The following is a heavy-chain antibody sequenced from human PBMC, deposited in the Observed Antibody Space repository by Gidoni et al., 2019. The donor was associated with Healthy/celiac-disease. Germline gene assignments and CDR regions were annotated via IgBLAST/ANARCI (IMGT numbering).Heavy chain of an antibody. CDR1: GFTRRSYA. CDR3: AREELEDIVVVVAATPCFDY. J-gene: IGHJ4*02. V-gene: IGHV3-30-3*01. CDR2: ISYDVSNK. D-gene: IGHD2-15*01. Sequence: VQLVESVGGVVQTGRSLRLACTGSGFTRRSYALPWVRPAPGKGLDGVAVISYDVSNKYYADSVKGRFTISRDNSKNTLYLQMNSLRAEDTAVYYCAREELEDIVVVVAATPCFDYWGQGTLVTVSS.